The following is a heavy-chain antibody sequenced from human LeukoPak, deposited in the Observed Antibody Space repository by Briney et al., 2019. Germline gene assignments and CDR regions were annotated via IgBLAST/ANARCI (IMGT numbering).Heavy chain of an antibody. CDR3: ARGDHSSAVGNWFDP. CDR2: IYYSGST. Sequence: SETLSLTCTVSGGSISSSSYYWGWIRQPPGKGLEWIGSIYYSGSTYYNPSLKSRVTISVDTSKNQFSLKLSSVTAADTAVYYCARGDHSSAVGNWFDPWGQGTLVTVSS. CDR1: GGSISSSSYY. V-gene: IGHV4-39*07. J-gene: IGHJ5*02. D-gene: IGHD6-25*01.